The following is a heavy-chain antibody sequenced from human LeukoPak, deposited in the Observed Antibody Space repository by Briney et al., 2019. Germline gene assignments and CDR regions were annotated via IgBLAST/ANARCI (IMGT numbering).Heavy chain of an antibody. J-gene: IGHJ4*02. V-gene: IGHV3-21*04. D-gene: IGHD3-10*01. CDR3: AKDLVTGSLDY. CDR2: ISSSSIYR. CDR1: GFTFSAYS. Sequence: GGSLRLSCAASGFTFSAYSMNWVRQAPGKGLEWVSSISSSSIYRYYGDSVKGRFTISRDNAKNSLYLQMNSLRAEDTAIYYCAKDLVTGSLDYWGQGTLVTVSS.